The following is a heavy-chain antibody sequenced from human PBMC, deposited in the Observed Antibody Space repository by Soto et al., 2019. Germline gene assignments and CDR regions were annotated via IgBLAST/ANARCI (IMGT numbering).Heavy chain of an antibody. CDR1: GFTFSDYY. D-gene: IGHD3-3*01. CDR2: ISSSGSTI. J-gene: IGHJ6*03. Sequence: GGSLRLSCAASGFTFSDYYMSWIRQAPGKGLEWVSYISSSGSTIYYADSVKGRFTISRDNAKNSLYLQMNSLRAEDTAVYYCARDEGAIWSGYLGYYMDVWGKGTTVTVSS. CDR3: ARDEGAIWSGYLGYYMDV. V-gene: IGHV3-11*01.